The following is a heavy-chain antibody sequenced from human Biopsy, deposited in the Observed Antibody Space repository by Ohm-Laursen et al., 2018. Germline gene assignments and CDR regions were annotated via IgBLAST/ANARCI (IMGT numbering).Heavy chain of an antibody. D-gene: IGHD2-2*01. CDR2: IIPILRTT. CDR3: AREAIGYQLPCDD. CDR1: TGTFNSYG. Sequence: GASVKVSCKVPTGTFNSYGIIWVRQAPGQGLEWMGRIIPILRTTAYAQTFLDRVTITADSPTSTVDMELTSLTSDDTAVYFCAREAIGYQLPCDDWGQGTLVTVSS. J-gene: IGHJ4*02. V-gene: IGHV1-69*11.